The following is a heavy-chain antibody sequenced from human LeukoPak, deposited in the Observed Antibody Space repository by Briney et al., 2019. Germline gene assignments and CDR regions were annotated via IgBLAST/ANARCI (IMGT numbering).Heavy chain of an antibody. D-gene: IGHD2-15*01. CDR2: INPSGGST. J-gene: IGHJ4*02. CDR3: ARDPGHIEVVVAATRSYYFDY. CDR1: GYTFTSYY. Sequence: ASVKVSCKASGYTFTSYYMHWVRQAPGQGLEWMGIINPSGGSTSYAQKFQGRVTMTRDTSTSTVYMELSSLRSEDTAVYYCARDPGHIEVVVAATRSYYFDYWGQGTLVTVSS. V-gene: IGHV1-46*01.